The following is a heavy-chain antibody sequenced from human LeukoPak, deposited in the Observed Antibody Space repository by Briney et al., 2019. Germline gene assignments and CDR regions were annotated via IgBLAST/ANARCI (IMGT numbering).Heavy chain of an antibody. J-gene: IGHJ6*03. CDR3: ARVDQLLSFFNRDCYYYMDV. V-gene: IGHV4-34*01. D-gene: IGHD2-2*01. Sequence: PSETLSLTCAVYGGSFSGYYWSWLRQPPGKGLEWIGEINHSGSTNYNPSIKSRVTISVDTSKNQFSLKLSSVTAADTAVYYCARVDQLLSFFNRDCYYYMDVWGKGPRSPSP. CDR2: INHSGST. CDR1: GGSFSGYY.